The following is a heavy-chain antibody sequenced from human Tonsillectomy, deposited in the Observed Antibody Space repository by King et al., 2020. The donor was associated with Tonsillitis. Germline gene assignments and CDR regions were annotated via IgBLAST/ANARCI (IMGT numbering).Heavy chain of an antibody. CDR3: AREEYSGYDWAFDI. J-gene: IGHJ3*02. D-gene: IGHD5-12*01. CDR2: INAGNGNT. Sequence: QLVQSGAEVKKPGASVKVSCKASGYTFTSYAMHLVRQAPGQRLEWMGWINAGNGNTKYSQKFKGRVTITRDTSASTAYMELSSLRSEDTAVYFCAREEYSGYDWAFDIWGQGTMVTVSS. V-gene: IGHV1-3*01. CDR1: GYTFTSYA.